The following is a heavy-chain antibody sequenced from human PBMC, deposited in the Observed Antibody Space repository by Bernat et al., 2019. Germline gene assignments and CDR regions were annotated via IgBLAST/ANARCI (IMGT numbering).Heavy chain of an antibody. D-gene: IGHD5-18*01. Sequence: EVQLVESGGGLVQPGGSLRLSCAASGFTFSSYSINWVRQAPGKGLEWVSYISTSSSVDYADSVKGRFTISRDNGKNSLYLQMNSLRDEDTAVYYCARARGYSYGYSDYWSQGTLVTVSS. V-gene: IGHV3-48*02. CDR3: ARARGYSYGYSDY. CDR2: ISTSSSV. J-gene: IGHJ4*02. CDR1: GFTFSSYS.